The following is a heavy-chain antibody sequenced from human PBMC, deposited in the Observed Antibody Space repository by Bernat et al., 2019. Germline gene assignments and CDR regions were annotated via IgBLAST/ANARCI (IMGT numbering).Heavy chain of an antibody. CDR2: IKSKTDGGTT. CDR3: TTDLTASGYYYGSGSYC. J-gene: IGHJ4*02. V-gene: IGHV3-15*07. Sequence: EVQLVESGGGLVKPGGSLRLSCAASGFTFSNAWMNWVRQAPGKGLEWVGGIKSKTDGGTTDYAAPVKGRFTISRDDSKNTLYLQMNSLKTEDTAVYYCTTDLTASGYYYGSGSYCWGQGTLVTVSS. CDR1: GFTFSNAW. D-gene: IGHD3-10*01.